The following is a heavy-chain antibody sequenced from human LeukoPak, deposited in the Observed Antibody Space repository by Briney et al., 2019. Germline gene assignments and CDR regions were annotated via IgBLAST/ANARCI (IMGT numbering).Heavy chain of an antibody. J-gene: IGHJ3*02. V-gene: IGHV1-3*01. CDR3: ASDYGDYVHDAFDI. Sequence: ASVKVSCKASGYTFTSYAMHWVRQAPGQRLEWMGWINAGNGNTKYSQKFQGRVTITRDTSPSTAYMELSSLRSEDTAVYYCASDYGDYVHDAFDIWGQGTMVTVSS. CDR2: INAGNGNT. CDR1: GYTFTSYA. D-gene: IGHD4-17*01.